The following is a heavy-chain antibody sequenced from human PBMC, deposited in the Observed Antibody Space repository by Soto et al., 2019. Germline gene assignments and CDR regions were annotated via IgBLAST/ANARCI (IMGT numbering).Heavy chain of an antibody. J-gene: IGHJ3*02. D-gene: IGHD3-3*01. CDR1: GYSFTSYW. CDR2: IYPGDSDT. CDR3: ARQHTIFGVVIINDAFDI. Sequence: PGESLKISCKGSGYSFTSYWIGWVRQMPGKGLEWMGIIYPGDSDTRYSPSFQGQVTISADKSISTAYLQWSSLKASDTAMYYCARQHTIFGVVIINDAFDIWGQGTMVTVSS. V-gene: IGHV5-51*01.